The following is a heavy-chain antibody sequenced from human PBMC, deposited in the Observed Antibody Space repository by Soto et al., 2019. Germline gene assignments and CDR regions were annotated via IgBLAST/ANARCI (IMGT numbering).Heavy chain of an antibody. D-gene: IGHD6-13*01. CDR2: IIPIFGTA. J-gene: IGHJ6*02. CDR3: ARDSSSYNYYYYYGMDV. CDR1: GGTFSSYA. V-gene: IGHV1-69*13. Sequence: RASVKVSCKASGGTFSSYAISWVRQAPGQGLEWMGGIIPIFGTANYAQKFQGRVTITADESTSTAYMELSSLRSEDTAVYYCARDSSSYNYYYYYGMDVWGQGTTVTVSS.